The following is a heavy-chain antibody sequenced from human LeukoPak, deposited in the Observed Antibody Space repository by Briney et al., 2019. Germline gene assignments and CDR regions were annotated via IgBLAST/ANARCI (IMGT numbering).Heavy chain of an antibody. Sequence: GGSLRLSLAASRDTLSSYSMNWVRQAPGKGLEWLSYISYVSGARYYAESVKGRFTISRDNAKSSVYLEMNSLRAEDTAVYFCVGERDGGYDYTHAECWGQGPLVTVSS. CDR1: RDTLSSYS. J-gene: IGHJ4*02. V-gene: IGHV3-48*01. CDR3: VGERDGGYDYTHAEC. CDR2: ISYVSGAR. D-gene: IGHD5-12*01.